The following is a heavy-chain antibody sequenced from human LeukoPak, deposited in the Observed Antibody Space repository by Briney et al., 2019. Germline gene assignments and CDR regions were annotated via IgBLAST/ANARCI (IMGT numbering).Heavy chain of an antibody. J-gene: IGHJ4*02. D-gene: IGHD6-13*01. CDR3: ARKRDSSSWVDY. Sequence: GESLKISCKGSGYSFTSYWIGWVRQMPGKGLEWMGIIYPGDFDTRYSPSFQGQVTISADKSITTAYLQWSSLKASDTAMYFCARKRDSSSWVDYWGQGTLVTVSS. CDR2: IYPGDFDT. CDR1: GYSFTSYW. V-gene: IGHV5-51*01.